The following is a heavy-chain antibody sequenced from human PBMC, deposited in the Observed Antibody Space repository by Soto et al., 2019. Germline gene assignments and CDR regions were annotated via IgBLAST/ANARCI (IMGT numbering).Heavy chain of an antibody. J-gene: IGHJ6*04. CDR2: IIPLLGTT. CDR3: ARDQYGSFSTCLGCPDV. V-gene: IGHV1-69*08. CDR1: GDTFSTHT. D-gene: IGHD3-16*01. Sequence: QVQLVQSGAEVKKPGSSVKVSCHASGDTFSTHTITWVRQAPGQGLEWVGRIIPLLGTTDYAQKFQGRVVISADKSTNTACLVLSRLRPDDTALYSGARDQYGSFSTCLGCPDVWGTGTSVTVSS.